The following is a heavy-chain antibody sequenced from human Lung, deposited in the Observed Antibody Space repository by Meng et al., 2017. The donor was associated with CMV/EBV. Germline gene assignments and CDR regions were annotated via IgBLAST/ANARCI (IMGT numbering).Heavy chain of an antibody. CDR3: ARDRGTIFGVDFDY. Sequence: SXXVSXKASGGTFSSYAISWVRQAPGQGLEWMGGIIPIFGTANYAQKSQGRVTITTDESTSTAYMELSSLRSEDTAVYYCARDRGTIFGVDFDYLGQGTLVTVSS. V-gene: IGHV1-69*05. CDR1: GGTFSSYA. D-gene: IGHD3-3*01. J-gene: IGHJ4*02. CDR2: IIPIFGTA.